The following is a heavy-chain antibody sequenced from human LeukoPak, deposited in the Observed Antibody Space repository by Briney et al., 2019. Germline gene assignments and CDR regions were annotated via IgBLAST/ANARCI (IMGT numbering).Heavy chain of an antibody. V-gene: IGHV4-59*12. CDR1: GGSISSYY. CDR2: IYHSGST. D-gene: IGHD4-17*01. J-gene: IGHJ5*02. Sequence: SETLSLTCTVSGGSISSYYWSWIRQPPGKGLEWIGEIYHSGSTNYNPSLKSRVTISVDKSKNQFSLKLSSVTAADTAVYYCATLASNYGDYVMNWFDPWGQGTLVTVSS. CDR3: ATLASNYGDYVMNWFDP.